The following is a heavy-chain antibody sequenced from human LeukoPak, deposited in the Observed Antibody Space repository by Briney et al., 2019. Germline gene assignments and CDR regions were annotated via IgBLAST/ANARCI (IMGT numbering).Heavy chain of an antibody. D-gene: IGHD3-9*01. Sequence: ASVKVSCKASGYTFTSYDINWVRQATGQGLEWMGIINPSGGSTSYAQKFQGRVTMTRDTSTSTVYMELSSLRSEDTAVYYCARDFPLLRYFDWLPPAWFDPWGQGTLVTVSS. CDR3: ARDFPLLRYFDWLPPAWFDP. CDR2: INPSGGST. CDR1: GYTFTSYD. J-gene: IGHJ5*02. V-gene: IGHV1-46*01.